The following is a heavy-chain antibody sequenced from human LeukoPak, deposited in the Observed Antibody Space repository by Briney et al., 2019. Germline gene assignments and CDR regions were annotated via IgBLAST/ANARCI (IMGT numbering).Heavy chain of an antibody. J-gene: IGHJ3*02. Sequence: HPGRSLRLSCAASGFTFSSYGMHWVRQAPGKGLEWVAVIWYDGSNKYYADSVKGRLTISRDNSKNTLYLQMNSLRAEDTAVYYCANNYYDNAFDIWGQGTMVTVSS. D-gene: IGHD3-22*01. V-gene: IGHV3-33*06. CDR2: IWYDGSNK. CDR1: GFTFSSYG. CDR3: ANNYYDNAFDI.